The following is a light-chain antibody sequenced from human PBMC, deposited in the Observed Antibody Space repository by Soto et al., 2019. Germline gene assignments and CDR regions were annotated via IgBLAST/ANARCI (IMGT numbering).Light chain of an antibody. CDR2: GAS. J-gene: IGKJ1*01. Sequence: EIVLTQSPGTLSLSPGERATLSCRASESVSSSYLAWYQQKPGQAPRILSYGASSRATGIPDRFSGSGSGTDFTLTISRLEPEDFAVYYCQKYGSSPRTFGQGTKVEIK. CDR1: ESVSSSY. V-gene: IGKV3-20*01. CDR3: QKYGSSPRT.